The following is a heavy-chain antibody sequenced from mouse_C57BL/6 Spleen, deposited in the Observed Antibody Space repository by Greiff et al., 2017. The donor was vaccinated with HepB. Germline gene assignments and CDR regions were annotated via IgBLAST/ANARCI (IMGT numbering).Heavy chain of an antibody. CDR3: ARRGYYSNGYFDG. J-gene: IGHJ1*01. CDR2: IDPSDSET. D-gene: IGHD2-5*01. Sequence: QVQLQQPGAELVRPGSSLKLSCKASGYTFTSYWMHWVKQRPIQGLEWIGNIDPSDSETHYNQKFKDKATLTVDKSSSTAYMQLSSLTSEYSAVYYCARRGYYSNGYFDGWGEGTTVTVSS. CDR1: GYTFTSYW. V-gene: IGHV1-52*01.